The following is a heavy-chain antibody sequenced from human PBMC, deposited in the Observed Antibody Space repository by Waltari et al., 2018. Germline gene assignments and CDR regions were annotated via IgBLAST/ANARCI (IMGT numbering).Heavy chain of an antibody. CDR1: GGSSGISTYY. CDR3: ARIITSTKGYYFDY. Sequence: QLQLQESGPGLVKPSETQSLTCTVSGGSSGISTYYWGWIRQPPGKGLEWIGKIYYSGSTYYHPSLKSRVTVSVDTSKNQFSLKLSSVTAADTAVYYCARIITSTKGYYFDYWGQGTLVTVSS. V-gene: IGHV4-39*01. D-gene: IGHD3-10*01. CDR2: IYYSGST. J-gene: IGHJ4*02.